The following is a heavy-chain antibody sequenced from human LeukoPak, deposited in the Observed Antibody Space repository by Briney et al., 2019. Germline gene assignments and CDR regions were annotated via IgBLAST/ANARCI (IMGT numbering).Heavy chain of an antibody. V-gene: IGHV3-74*01. Sequence: SGGSLRLSCAASGFTFSSYWMHWVRQAPGKGLVWVSRINSDGSSTSYADSVKGRFTISRDNAKNTLYLKMNSLRAEDTAVYYCARDRASFHLYAAAGANWFDPWGQGTLVTVSS. J-gene: IGHJ5*02. CDR1: GFTFSSYW. CDR2: INSDGSST. D-gene: IGHD6-13*01. CDR3: ARDRASFHLYAAAGANWFDP.